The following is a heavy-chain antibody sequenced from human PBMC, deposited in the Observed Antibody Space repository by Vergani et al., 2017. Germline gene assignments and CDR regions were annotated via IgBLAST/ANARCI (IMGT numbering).Heavy chain of an antibody. D-gene: IGHD3-22*01. J-gene: IGHJ6*03. CDR2: IRYDGSNK. CDR3: ARGPDGSRPYYYMDV. V-gene: IGHV3-33*01. CDR1: GFTFSSYG. Sequence: QVQLVESGGGVVQPGRSLRLSCAASGFTFSSYGMHWVRQAPGKGLEWVAVIRYDGSNKYYADSVKGRFTISRDNSKNTLYLQMNSLKAEDTAVYYCARGPDGSRPYYYMDVWGKGTTVTVSS.